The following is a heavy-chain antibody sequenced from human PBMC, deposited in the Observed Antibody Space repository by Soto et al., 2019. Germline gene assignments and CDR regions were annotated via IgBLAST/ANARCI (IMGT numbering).Heavy chain of an antibody. CDR1: GGSISSGGYY. CDR3: ARAYDILTGILGGWFDP. D-gene: IGHD3-9*01. J-gene: IGHJ5*02. Sequence: QVQLQESGPGLVKPSQTLSLTCTVSGGSISSGGYYWSWIRQHPGKGLEWIGYIYYSGSTYYNPSLKRRVTISVDTSKNQFSLKLSSVTAADTAVYYCARAYDILTGILGGWFDPWGQGTLVTVSS. CDR2: IYYSGST. V-gene: IGHV4-31*03.